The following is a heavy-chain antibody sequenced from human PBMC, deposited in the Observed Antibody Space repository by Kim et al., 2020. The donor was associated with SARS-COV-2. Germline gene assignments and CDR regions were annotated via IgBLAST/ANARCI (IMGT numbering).Heavy chain of an antibody. V-gene: IGHV4-34*13. Sequence: RGSTTSTPSLKGRVTISLDTSKNQFSLRLTSVTAADTAVYYCARGRSELAYWGQGTLVTVSS. J-gene: IGHJ4*02. CDR2: RGST. CDR3: ARGRSELAY.